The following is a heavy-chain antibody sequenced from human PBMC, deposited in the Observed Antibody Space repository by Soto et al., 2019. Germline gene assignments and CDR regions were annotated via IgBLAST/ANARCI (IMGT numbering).Heavy chain of an antibody. CDR3: TTDDPINKN. CDR1: GFTFSNAW. Sequence: EVQLVESGGGLVKPGESIRLSCAASGFTFSNAWMSWVRQALGKGLEWVGRIKSKIDGGTTDYAAPVKGRFTISRDDSKNTVYLQMNSLKTEDTAVYYCTTDDPINKNWGQGTLVTVSS. CDR2: IKSKIDGGTT. J-gene: IGHJ4*02. V-gene: IGHV3-15*01.